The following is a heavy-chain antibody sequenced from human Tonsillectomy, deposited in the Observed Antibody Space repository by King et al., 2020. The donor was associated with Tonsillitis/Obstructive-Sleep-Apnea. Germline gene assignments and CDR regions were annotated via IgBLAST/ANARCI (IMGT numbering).Heavy chain of an antibody. CDR3: AREGDDAFDI. D-gene: IGHD3-16*01. J-gene: IGHJ3*02. V-gene: IGHV4-59*01. CDR2: IDYSGST. Sequence: QLQESGPGLVRPSENLSLTCTVSGGSISSNYWSWIWQPPGRGLEWIGYIDYSGSTNYNPSLKSRVNISVDTSKNQFSLKLSSVTARDTAVYYCAREGDDAFDIWGQGTMVIVS. CDR1: GGSISSNY.